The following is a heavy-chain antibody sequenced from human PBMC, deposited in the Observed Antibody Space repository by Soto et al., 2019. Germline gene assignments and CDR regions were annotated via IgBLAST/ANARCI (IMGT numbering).Heavy chain of an antibody. CDR2: IWYDGSNK. V-gene: IGHV3-33*01. Sequence: VQLVESGGGVVQPGRSLRLSCAASGFTFSSYGMHWVRQAPGKGLEWVAVIWYDGSNKYYADSVKGRFTISRDNSKNTLYLQMNSLRAEDTAVYYCARDRGEWLAARVVNFDYWGQGTLVTVSS. J-gene: IGHJ4*02. CDR1: GFTFSSYG. CDR3: ARDRGEWLAARVVNFDY. D-gene: IGHD6-19*01.